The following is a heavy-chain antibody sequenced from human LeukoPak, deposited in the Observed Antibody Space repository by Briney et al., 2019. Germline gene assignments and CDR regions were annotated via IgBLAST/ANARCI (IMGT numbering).Heavy chain of an antibody. Sequence: SEALSLTCIVSGGSINSDYWIWIRQPPGEGRGWVGNVFHTGNTNYSPSLRSRVTISLDTSKNQFSLSLRSVTAADTAVYYCARATVTYDFWSGYPSYFDSWGQGTLVTVSS. CDR3: ARATVTYDFWSGYPSYFDS. CDR1: GGSINSDY. D-gene: IGHD3-3*01. CDR2: VFHTGNT. V-gene: IGHV4-59*01. J-gene: IGHJ4*02.